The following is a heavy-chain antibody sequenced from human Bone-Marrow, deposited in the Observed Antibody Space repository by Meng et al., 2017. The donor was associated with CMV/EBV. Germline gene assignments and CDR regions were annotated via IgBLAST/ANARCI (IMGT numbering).Heavy chain of an antibody. CDR2: IYPAGST. D-gene: IGHD2-2*01. J-gene: IGHJ4*02. CDR1: GFSVSSDY. V-gene: IGHV3-53*05. Sequence: GVLKISCAVSGFSVSSDYMNWVRQAPGKGLEWVSVIYPAGSTYYADSVKGRFTISRDNSKNTLYLQMNSLRAEDTAVYYCARQVVPALPFDNWGQGTLVTVSS. CDR3: ARQVVPALPFDN.